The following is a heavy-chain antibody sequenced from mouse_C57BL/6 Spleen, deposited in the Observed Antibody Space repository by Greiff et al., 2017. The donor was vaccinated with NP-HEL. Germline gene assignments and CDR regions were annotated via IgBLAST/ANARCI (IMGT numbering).Heavy chain of an antibody. Sequence: QVQLQQPGTELVKPGASVKLSCKASGYTFTSYWMHWVKQRPGQGLEWIGNINPSNGGTNYNEKFKSKATLTVDKSSSTAYMQLSSLTSEDSAVYYCARHPPYYYGSSPFDYGGQGTTLTVSS. J-gene: IGHJ2*01. CDR3: ARHPPYYYGSSPFDY. D-gene: IGHD1-1*01. CDR1: GYTFTSYW. CDR2: INPSNGGT. V-gene: IGHV1-53*01.